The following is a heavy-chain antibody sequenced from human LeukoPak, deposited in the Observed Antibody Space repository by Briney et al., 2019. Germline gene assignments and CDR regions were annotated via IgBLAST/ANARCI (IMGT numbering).Heavy chain of an antibody. CDR2: ISWNSGSI. CDR3: ASGVVPAAMPFDY. CDR1: GFTFDDYA. J-gene: IGHJ4*02. D-gene: IGHD2-2*01. V-gene: IGHV3-9*01. Sequence: GGSLRLYCGASGFTFDDYAMHWVRQAPGKGLEWVSGISWNSGSIGYADSVKGRFTISRDNAKNSLYLQMNSLRAEDTALYYCASGVVPAAMPFDYWGQGTLVTVSS.